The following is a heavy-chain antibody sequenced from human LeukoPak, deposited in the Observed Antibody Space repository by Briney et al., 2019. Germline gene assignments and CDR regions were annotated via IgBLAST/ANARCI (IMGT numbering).Heavy chain of an antibody. J-gene: IGHJ4*02. CDR1: GFTFDDYT. CDR3: AKDRGYYDSSGYSEGYFDY. V-gene: IGHV3-43*01. CDR2: ISWDGGST. Sequence: GGSLRLSCAASGFTFDDYTMHWVRQAPGKGLEWVSLISWDGGSTYYADSVKGRFTISRDNNKNSLYLQMNSLRTEDTALYYCAKDRGYYDSSGYSEGYFDYWGQGTLVTVSS. D-gene: IGHD3-22*01.